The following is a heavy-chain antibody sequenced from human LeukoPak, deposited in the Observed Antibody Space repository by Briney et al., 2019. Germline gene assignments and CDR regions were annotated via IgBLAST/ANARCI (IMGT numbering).Heavy chain of an antibody. Sequence: PGGSLRLSCAASGFTFSSYAMYWVRQAPGKGLEWVAVISYDGSNKYYADSVKGRFTISRDNSKNTLYLQMNSLRAEDTAVYYCARDLVSGYCSGGSCYPGIYGYWGQGTLVTVSS. CDR3: ARDLVSGYCSGGSCYPGIYGY. V-gene: IGHV3-30*04. CDR1: GFTFSSYA. CDR2: ISYDGSNK. D-gene: IGHD2-15*01. J-gene: IGHJ4*02.